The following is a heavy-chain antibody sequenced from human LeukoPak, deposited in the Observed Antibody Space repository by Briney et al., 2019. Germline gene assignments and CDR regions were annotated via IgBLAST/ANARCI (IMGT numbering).Heavy chain of an antibody. V-gene: IGHV3-53*04. J-gene: IGHJ4*02. CDR2: IYSGGST. CDR3: VYSYGTGWVDY. Sequence: GGSLRLSCAASGFTVSSNYKSWVRQAPGKGLEWVSVIYSGGSTYYADSVKGRFTISRHNSKNTLYLQMNSLRAEDTAVYYCVYSYGTGWVDYWGQGTLVTVSS. D-gene: IGHD5-18*01. CDR1: GFTVSSNY.